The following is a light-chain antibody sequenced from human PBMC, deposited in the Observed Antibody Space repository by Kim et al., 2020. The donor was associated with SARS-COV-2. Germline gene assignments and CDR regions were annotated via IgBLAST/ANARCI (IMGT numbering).Light chain of an antibody. CDR3: ATWDVSLTAWV. Sequence: GQCVTISCSGGRANIGSRTVKWFQHLPGTAPKLLIDNNDQRPSGVPDRFSGSKSGTSASLAISGLQSEDEADYYCATWDVSLTAWVFGGGTQLTVL. J-gene: IGLJ3*02. CDR2: NND. V-gene: IGLV1-44*01. CDR1: RANIGSRT.